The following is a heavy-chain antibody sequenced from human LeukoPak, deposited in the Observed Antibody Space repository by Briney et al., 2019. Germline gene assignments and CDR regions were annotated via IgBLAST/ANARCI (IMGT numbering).Heavy chain of an antibody. CDR1: GGSISSYY. V-gene: IGHV4-4*07. D-gene: IGHD4-17*01. J-gene: IGHJ4*02. CDR2: IYTSGTT. CDR3: ARLSTVTTSFDY. Sequence: SEALSLTCTVSGGSISSYYWSWIRQPAGKGLEWIGRIYTSGTTHYNPSLKSRVTMSVDTSKNQFSLKLSSVTAADTAVYYCARLSTVTTSFDYWGQGTLVTVSS.